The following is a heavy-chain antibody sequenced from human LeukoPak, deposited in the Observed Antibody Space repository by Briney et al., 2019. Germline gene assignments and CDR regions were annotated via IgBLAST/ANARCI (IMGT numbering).Heavy chain of an antibody. Sequence: ASVKVSCKASGYTFTGYYMHWVRQAPGQGLEWMGRINPNSGGTNYAQRFQGRVTMTRDTSISTAYMELSRLRSDDTAVYYCARTWGGHDAFDIWGQGTMVTVSS. CDR1: GYTFTGYY. J-gene: IGHJ3*02. CDR3: ARTWGGHDAFDI. CDR2: INPNSGGT. V-gene: IGHV1-2*06. D-gene: IGHD1-26*01.